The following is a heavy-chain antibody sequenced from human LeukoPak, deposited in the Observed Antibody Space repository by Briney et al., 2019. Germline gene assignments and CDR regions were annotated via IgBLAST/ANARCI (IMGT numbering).Heavy chain of an antibody. V-gene: IGHV1-18*01. CDR2: ISAYNGNT. CDR1: GYTFTSYG. D-gene: IGHD1-1*01. Sequence: VASVKVSCKASGYTFTSYGISWVRQAPGQGLEWMGWISAYNGNTNYAQKLQGRVTMTTDTSTSTAYMELRSLRSDDTAVYYCARAIGILAQLGYYYYGMDVWGQGTTVTVSS. J-gene: IGHJ6*02. CDR3: ARAIGILAQLGYYYYGMDV.